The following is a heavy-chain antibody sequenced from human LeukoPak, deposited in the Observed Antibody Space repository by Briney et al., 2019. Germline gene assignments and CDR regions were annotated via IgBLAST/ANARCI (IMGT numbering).Heavy chain of an antibody. D-gene: IGHD2-2*01. CDR3: ASATYYCSSTSCYGYYYYYMDV. J-gene: IGHJ6*03. CDR2: INPNSGGT. V-gene: IGHV1-2*06. Sequence: ASVKVSCKASGYTFTSYDINWVRQAPGQGLEWMGRINPNSGGTNYAQKFQGRVTMTRDTSISTAYMELSRLRSDDTAVYYCASATYYCSSTSCYGYYYYYMDVWGKGTTVTVSS. CDR1: GYTFTSYD.